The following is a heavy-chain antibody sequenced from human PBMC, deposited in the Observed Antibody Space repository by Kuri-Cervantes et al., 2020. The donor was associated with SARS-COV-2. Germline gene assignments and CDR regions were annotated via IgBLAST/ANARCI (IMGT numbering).Heavy chain of an antibody. CDR2: IYYSGST. Sequence: SETLSLTCTVSGGSISSYYWSWIRQPPGKGLEWIGYIYYSGSTNYNPSLNSRVTISVDTSKNQFSLKLSSATAADTAVYYCARETYEPLGTIFGVPGVPYFDYWGQGTLVTVSS. D-gene: IGHD3-3*01. V-gene: IGHV4-59*12. J-gene: IGHJ4*02. CDR1: GGSISSYY. CDR3: ARETYEPLGTIFGVPGVPYFDY.